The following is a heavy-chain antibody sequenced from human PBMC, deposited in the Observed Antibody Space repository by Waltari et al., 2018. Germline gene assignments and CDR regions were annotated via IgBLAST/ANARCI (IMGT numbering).Heavy chain of an antibody. D-gene: IGHD6-13*01. CDR1: GFTVTSAY. Sequence: EVQLVETGGGLIQPGGSLRLSCAASGFTVTSAYLGWVRQPPGKGLEWVSIIFSGTRTYYADSVNGGFTISRDNSKNTLYLQMNSLRAEDTAVYYCARDHIAAPENYRGQGTLVTVSS. CDR3: ARDHIAAPENY. CDR2: IFSGTRT. J-gene: IGHJ4*02. V-gene: IGHV3-53*02.